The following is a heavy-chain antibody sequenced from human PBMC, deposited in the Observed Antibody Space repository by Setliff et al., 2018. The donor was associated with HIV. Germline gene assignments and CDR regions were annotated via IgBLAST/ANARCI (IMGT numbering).Heavy chain of an antibody. D-gene: IGHD3-22*01. CDR2: IYHSGST. J-gene: IGHJ1*01. CDR1: AYSISSGYY. CDR3: ARQWRDQYNSGVSTEYFQH. V-gene: IGHV4-38-2*02. Sequence: SETLSLTCTVSAYSISSGYYWGWIRQPPGKGLEWIGSIYHSGSTYYNPSLMSRVTISVDTSKNQFSLKLRSVTAADTAVYYCARQWRDQYNSGVSTEYFQHWGLGTLGTV.